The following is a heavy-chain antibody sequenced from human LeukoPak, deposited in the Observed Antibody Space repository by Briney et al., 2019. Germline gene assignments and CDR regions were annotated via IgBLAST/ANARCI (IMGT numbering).Heavy chain of an antibody. Sequence: SETLSLTCTVSGGSISSYYWSWIRQPPGKGLEWIAYISDIGSINYNPSLKSRVTISLDTSKNQFSLKLSSVTAADTAVYYCARDQSTVVTPGAFDIWGQGTMVTVSS. CDR2: ISDIGSI. J-gene: IGHJ3*02. CDR1: GGSISSYY. V-gene: IGHV4-59*12. CDR3: ARDQSTVVTPGAFDI. D-gene: IGHD4-23*01.